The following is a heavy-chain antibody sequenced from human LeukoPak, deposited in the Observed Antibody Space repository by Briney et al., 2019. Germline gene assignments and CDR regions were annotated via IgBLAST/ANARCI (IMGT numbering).Heavy chain of an antibody. CDR2: INPNSGGT. D-gene: IGHD6-19*01. J-gene: IGHJ6*02. Sequence: GASVKVSCKASGYTFTGYYMHWVRQAPGQGLEWMGWINPNSGGTDYAQKFQGRVTMTRDTSISTAYMELSRLRSDDTAVYYCARALRLPGYSSGHRHGMDVWGQGTTVTVSS. CDR1: GYTFTGYY. CDR3: ARALRLPGYSSGHRHGMDV. V-gene: IGHV1-2*02.